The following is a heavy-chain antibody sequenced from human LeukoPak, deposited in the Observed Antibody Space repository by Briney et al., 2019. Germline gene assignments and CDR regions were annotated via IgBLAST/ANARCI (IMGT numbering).Heavy chain of an antibody. CDR2: IIPIFGTA. V-gene: IGHV1-69*13. D-gene: IGHD2-15*01. J-gene: IGHJ6*04. CDR1: GGTFSSYA. Sequence: SVKVSCKASGGTFSSYAISWVRQAPGQGLEWMGGIIPIFGTANYAQKFQGRVTITADESTSTAYMELSSLRSEDTAVYYCAREEVDPPYCSGVSCYPNYYYGMDVGGKGTTVTVSS. CDR3: AREEVDPPYCSGVSCYPNYYYGMDV.